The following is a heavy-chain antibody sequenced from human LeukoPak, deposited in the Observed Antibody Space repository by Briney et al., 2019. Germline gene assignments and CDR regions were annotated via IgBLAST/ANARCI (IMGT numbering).Heavy chain of an antibody. Sequence: ASVKVSCKASGGTFSSYAISWVRQAPGQGLEWMGRIIPILGIANYAQKFQGRVTITADKSTSTAYMELSSLRSGDTAVYYCARDRGYSYGYLRYNWFDPWGQGTLVTVSS. CDR1: GGTFSSYA. D-gene: IGHD5-18*01. CDR2: IIPILGIA. CDR3: ARDRGYSYGYLRYNWFDP. V-gene: IGHV1-69*04. J-gene: IGHJ5*02.